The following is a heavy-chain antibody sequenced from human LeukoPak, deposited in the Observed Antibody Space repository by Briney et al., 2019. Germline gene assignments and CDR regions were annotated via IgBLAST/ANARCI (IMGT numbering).Heavy chain of an antibody. CDR1: GFTFSSIA. CDR3: TGGGWSTDAFDI. Sequence: PGGSLRLSCAASGFTFSSIAMTWVRQAPGKGLEWVSTIRSNGETTYNADSVKGRFTISRDNSKKTLYLQLNSLRVEDTAIYYCTGGGWSTDAFDIWGQGTMVTVSS. D-gene: IGHD6-19*01. V-gene: IGHV3-23*01. CDR2: IRSNGETT. J-gene: IGHJ3*02.